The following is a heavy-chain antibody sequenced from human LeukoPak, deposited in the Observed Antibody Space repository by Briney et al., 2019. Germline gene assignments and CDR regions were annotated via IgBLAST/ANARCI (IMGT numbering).Heavy chain of an antibody. V-gene: IGHV4-31*03. CDR1: GSSISSGGYY. D-gene: IGHD3-22*01. Sequence: SETLSLTCTVSGSSISSGGYYWSWIRQHPGKGLEWIGYIYYSGSTYYNPSLKSRVTISVDTSKNQFSLKLSSVTAADTAVYYCARVARDYYDSSLLPLYYFDYWGQGTLVTVSS. CDR3: ARVARDYYDSSLLPLYYFDY. J-gene: IGHJ4*02. CDR2: IYYSGST.